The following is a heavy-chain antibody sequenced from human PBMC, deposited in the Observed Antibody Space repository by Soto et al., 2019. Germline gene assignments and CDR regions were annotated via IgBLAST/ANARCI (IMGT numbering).Heavy chain of an antibody. CDR2: IYYSGST. V-gene: IGHV4-30-4*01. D-gene: IGHD6-13*01. CDR3: ARERPDGSRLDP. CDR1: GGSISSGDYY. J-gene: IGHJ5*02. Sequence: QVQLQESGPGLVKPSQTLSLTCTVSGGSISSGDYYWGWIRQPPGKGLEWIGYIYYSGSTYYNPSLKSRVTISVDTSTNQFSLKLSSVTGADTAVYYCARERPDGSRLDPWGQGTLVTVSS.